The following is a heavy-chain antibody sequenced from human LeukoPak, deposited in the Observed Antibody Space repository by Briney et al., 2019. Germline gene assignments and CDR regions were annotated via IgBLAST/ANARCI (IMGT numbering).Heavy chain of an antibody. J-gene: IGHJ4*02. CDR3: ARDGDGYTNGNFDY. V-gene: IGHV1-18*04. CDR2: ISTKKGTT. Sequence: ASVKVSCKASGYTFTGYYMHWVRQAPGQGLEWMGWISTKKGTTNYGQKLQGRVTMTTDASTSTAYMELRSLRSDDTAVYYCARDGDGYTNGNFDYWGQGTLVTVSS. CDR1: GYTFTGYY. D-gene: IGHD5-24*01.